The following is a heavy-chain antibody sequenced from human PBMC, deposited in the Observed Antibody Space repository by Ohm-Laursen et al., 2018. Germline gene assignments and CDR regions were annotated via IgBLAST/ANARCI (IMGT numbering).Heavy chain of an antibody. CDR2: MNPNSGNT. V-gene: IGHV1-8*01. J-gene: IGHJ6*02. CDR1: GYTFTSYD. D-gene: IGHD6-13*01. CDR3: ATVIAAAGSYYYYGMDV. Sequence: SSVKVSCKASGYTFTSYDINWVRQATGQGLEWMGWMNPNSGNTGYAQKFQGGVTMTRNTSISTAYMELSSLRSEDTAVYYCATVIAAAGSYYYYGMDVWGQGTTVTVSS.